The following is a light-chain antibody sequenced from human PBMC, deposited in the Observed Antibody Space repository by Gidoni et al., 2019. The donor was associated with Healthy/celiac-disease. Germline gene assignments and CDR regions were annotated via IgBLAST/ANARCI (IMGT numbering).Light chain of an antibody. CDR2: DVS. V-gene: IGLV2-14*01. CDR3: SSYTSSSTLEWV. Sequence: QSALTQPASVSGSPGQSIPISCTGTSSDVCGYNYVSWYQQHPGKAPKLMIYDVSNRPSGVSNRFSGSKSGNTSSLTISGLQAEDEADYYCSSYTSSSTLEWVFGGRTKLTVL. CDR1: SSDVCGYNY. J-gene: IGLJ3*02.